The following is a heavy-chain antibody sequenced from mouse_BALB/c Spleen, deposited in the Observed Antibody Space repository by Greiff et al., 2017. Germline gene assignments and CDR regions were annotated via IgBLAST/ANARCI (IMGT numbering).Heavy chain of an antibody. Sequence: EVQLQQSGTVLARPGASVKMSCKASGYSFTSYWMHWVKQRPGQGLEWIGAIYPGNSDTSYNQKFKGKAKLTAVTSASTAYMELSSLTNEDSAVYYCTRGRELLRLPFDYWGQGTTLTVSS. CDR1: GYSFTSYW. D-gene: IGHD1-2*01. CDR2: IYPGNSDT. V-gene: IGHV1-5*01. CDR3: TRGRELLRLPFDY. J-gene: IGHJ2*01.